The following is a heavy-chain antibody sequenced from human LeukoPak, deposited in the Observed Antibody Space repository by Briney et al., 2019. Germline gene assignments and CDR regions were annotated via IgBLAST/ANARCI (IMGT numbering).Heavy chain of an antibody. CDR1: GFTFSSYS. J-gene: IGHJ6*03. CDR2: ISSSSSYI. D-gene: IGHD3-16*02. V-gene: IGHV3-21*01. CDR3: ARGGEVITFGGVIVPHYYMDV. Sequence: GGSVRLSCAASGFTFSSYSMNWVRQAPGKGLEWVSSISSSSSYIYYADSVKGRFTISRDNAKNSLYLQMNSLRAEDTAVYYCARGGEVITFGGVIVPHYYMDVWGKGTTVTVSS.